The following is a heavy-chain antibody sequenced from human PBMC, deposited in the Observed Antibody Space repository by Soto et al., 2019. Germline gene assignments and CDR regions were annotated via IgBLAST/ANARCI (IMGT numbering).Heavy chain of an antibody. V-gene: IGHV4-59*01. CDR1: VGSISSYY. J-gene: IGHJ5*02. Sequence: QVQLQESGPGLVKPSETLSLTCTVSVGSISSYYWRWIRQPPGKGLEWIGYIYYSGSTNSNPSLKSRVTISIYTSKNRFSLKLSAVTAADTAVYYCAGHQLVHNWLDPWGKGTLVTVSS. D-gene: IGHD6-13*01. CDR3: AGHQLVHNWLDP. CDR2: IYYSGST.